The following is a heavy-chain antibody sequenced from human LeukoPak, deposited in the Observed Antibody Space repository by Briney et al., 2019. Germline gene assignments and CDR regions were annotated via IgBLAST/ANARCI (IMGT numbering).Heavy chain of an antibody. CDR3: ARENCSSTSCYDDYYYGMDV. Sequence: PGRSLRLSCAASGFTFSSDVMHWVREAPGKGLEWGAVIWYDGSNKYYADSVKGRFTISRDNSKNTLYLQMNSLRAEDTAVYYCARENCSSTSCYDDYYYGMDVWGQGTTVTVSS. CDR2: IWYDGSNK. CDR1: GFTFSSDV. V-gene: IGHV3-33*01. D-gene: IGHD2-2*01. J-gene: IGHJ6*02.